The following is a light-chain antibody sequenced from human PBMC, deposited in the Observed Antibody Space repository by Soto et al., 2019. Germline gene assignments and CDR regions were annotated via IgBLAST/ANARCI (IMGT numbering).Light chain of an antibody. J-gene: IGLJ2*01. V-gene: IGLV1-51*01. CDR3: ATWDSSLNYVL. Sequence: QSVLTQPPSVSAAPGEKVTISCSGSTSNIGSHYVSWYQQFPRTAPKLLIYDDDRRPSGMPDRFSGSKSGTSATLGITGLQTGDEADYYCATWDSSLNYVLFGGGTKLTVL. CDR1: TSNIGSHY. CDR2: DDD.